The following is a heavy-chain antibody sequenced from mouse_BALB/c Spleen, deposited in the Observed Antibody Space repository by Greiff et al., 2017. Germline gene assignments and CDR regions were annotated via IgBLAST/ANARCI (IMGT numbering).Heavy chain of an antibody. V-gene: IGHV5-6-5*01. Sequence: EVQRVESGGGLVKPGGSVKISCAASGFTFSSYAMSWVRQTPEKGLEWVASISSGGSTYYPDSVKVRFTISRDNARNILYLQMSSLRSEDTAMYFCARGWLFTTGYARDYWGQGTSVTVSS. CDR3: ARGWLFTTGYARDY. CDR2: ISSGGST. J-gene: IGHJ4*01. CDR1: GFTFSSYA. D-gene: IGHD2-12*01.